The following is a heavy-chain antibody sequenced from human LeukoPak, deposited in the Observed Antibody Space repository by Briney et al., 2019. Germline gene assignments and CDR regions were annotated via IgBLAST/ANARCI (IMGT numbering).Heavy chain of an antibody. J-gene: IGHJ4*02. CDR2: ISSSGSTI. CDR3: ARAKFGSSIYFDY. CDR1: GFTFSDYY. V-gene: IGHV3-11*04. D-gene: IGHD6-6*01. Sequence: GGSLRLSCAASGFTFSDYYMSWIRQAPGKGLERVSYISSSGSTIYYADSVKGRFTISRDNAKSSLYLQMNSLRAEDTAVYYCARAKFGSSIYFDYWGQGTLVTVSS.